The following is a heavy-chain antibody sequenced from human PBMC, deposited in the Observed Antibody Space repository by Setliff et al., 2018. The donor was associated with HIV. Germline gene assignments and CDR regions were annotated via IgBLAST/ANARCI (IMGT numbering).Heavy chain of an antibody. CDR1: SGSVSRSDYY. D-gene: IGHD6-13*01. V-gene: IGHV4-39*01. J-gene: IGHJ6*02. CDR2: IYWSGLT. Sequence: SETLSLTCTVSSGSVSRSDYYWGWIRQTPGKGLEWIGSIYWSGLTFYNPSLKSRVTISVDTAKNQFSLKVTSVIAADTAVYYCARLRWAATAGTWDYYYYGMDVWGQGTTVTVSS. CDR3: ARLRWAATAGTWDYYYYGMDV.